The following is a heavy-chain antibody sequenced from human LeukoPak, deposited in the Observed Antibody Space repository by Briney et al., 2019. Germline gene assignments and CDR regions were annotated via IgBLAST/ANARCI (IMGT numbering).Heavy chain of an antibody. CDR1: GGTFSSYD. J-gene: IGHJ4*02. V-gene: IGHV1-8*03. D-gene: IGHD4-17*01. CDR2: MNPNSGNT. CDR3: ARGMGDYGDYNDY. Sequence: ASVKVSCKASGGTFSSYDINWVRQATGQGLEWMGWMNPNSGNTGYAQKFQGRVTITRNTSISTAYMELSSLRSEDTAVYYCARGMGDYGDYNDYWGQGTLVTVSS.